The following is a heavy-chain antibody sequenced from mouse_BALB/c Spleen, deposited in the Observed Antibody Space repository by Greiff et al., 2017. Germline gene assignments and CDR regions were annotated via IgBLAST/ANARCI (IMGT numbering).Heavy chain of an antibody. CDR1: GYTFTSYW. J-gene: IGHJ4*01. V-gene: IGHV1-69*02. CDR2: IDPSDSET. D-gene: IGHD2-14*01. Sequence: QVQLKQPGAELVKPGAPVKLSCKASGYTFTSYWMNWVKQRPGRGLEWIGRIDPSDSETHYNQKFKDKATLTVDKSSSTAYIQLSSLTSEDSAVYYCARYDGFYYAMDYWGQGTSVTVSS. CDR3: ARYDGFYYAMDY.